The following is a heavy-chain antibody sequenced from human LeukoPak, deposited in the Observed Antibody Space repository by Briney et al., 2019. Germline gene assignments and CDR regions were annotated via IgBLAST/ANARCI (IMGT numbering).Heavy chain of an antibody. CDR1: GGSISGYY. V-gene: IGHV4-59*08. D-gene: IGHD2-2*01. Sequence: PSETLSLTCTVSGGSISGYYWSWIRQPPGKGLQFIGYIYYSGSTNYNPSLEGRVTISVDTSKNQFSLKLRSVTAADTAVYYCARLSKDTVVLPAAMAHYFDYWGQGTLVTVSS. CDR3: ARLSKDTVVLPAAMAHYFDY. CDR2: IYYSGST. J-gene: IGHJ4*02.